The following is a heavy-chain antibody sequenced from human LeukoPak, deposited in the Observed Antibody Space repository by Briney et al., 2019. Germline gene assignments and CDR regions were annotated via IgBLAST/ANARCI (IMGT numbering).Heavy chain of an antibody. CDR1: GFTVSSKY. CDR3: ARESSGWLQLFDY. Sequence: GGSLTLSCAASGFTVSSKYMSWVRQAPGKGLEWVSVIYSGGSTYYADSVKGRFTISRDNSKNTVYLQMNSLRAEDTAVYYRARESSGWLQLFDYWGQGTLVTVSS. CDR2: IYSGGST. D-gene: IGHD5-24*01. V-gene: IGHV3-66*01. J-gene: IGHJ4*02.